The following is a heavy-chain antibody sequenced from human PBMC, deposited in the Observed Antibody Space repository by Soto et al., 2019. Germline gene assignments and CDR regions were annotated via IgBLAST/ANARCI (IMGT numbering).Heavy chain of an antibody. J-gene: IGHJ4*02. Sequence: GGSLRLSXAASGFTFSDYYMSWIRQAPGKGLEWVAYITSSSTNFTNYADSVRGRFTISRDNARDSVYLQMNSLRPEDTAVYYCVRDRGYSGYTFWGQGTQVTVSS. D-gene: IGHD5-12*01. V-gene: IGHV3-11*06. CDR3: VRDRGYSGYTF. CDR1: GFTFSDYY. CDR2: ITSSSTNFT.